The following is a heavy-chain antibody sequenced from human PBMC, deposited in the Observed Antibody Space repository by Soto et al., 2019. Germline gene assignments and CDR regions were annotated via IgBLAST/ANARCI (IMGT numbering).Heavy chain of an antibody. V-gene: IGHV3-7*03. CDR3: ARGRIFQ. J-gene: IGHJ4*02. CDR2: IKQDGSEK. D-gene: IGHD2-15*01. CDR1: GFTSSSYW. Sequence: EVQLLESGGGLVQPGGSLRLSCAASGFTSSSYWMSWVRQAPGKGLEWVANIKQDGSEKYYVDSVKGRFTISRDNAKNSLYLQMNSLRAEDTAVYYCARGRIFQGGQGTLVTVSS.